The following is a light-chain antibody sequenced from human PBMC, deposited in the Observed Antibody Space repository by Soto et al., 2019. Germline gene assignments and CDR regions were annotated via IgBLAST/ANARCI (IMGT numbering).Light chain of an antibody. J-gene: IGKJ5*01. CDR1: QSVSSSY. CDR3: QQYNNWPLIT. Sequence: EIVLTQSPGSLSLSPGERATLSCRASQSVSSSYLALYQQKPGQAPRLLIYGASSRATGIPDRFSGSGSGTEFTLTISSLQSEDFAVYYCQQYNNWPLITFGQGTRREIK. CDR2: GAS. V-gene: IGKV3-20*01.